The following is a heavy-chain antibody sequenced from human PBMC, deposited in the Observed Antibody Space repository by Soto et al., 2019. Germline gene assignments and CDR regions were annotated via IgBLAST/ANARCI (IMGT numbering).Heavy chain of an antibody. D-gene: IGHD5-18*01. V-gene: IGHV4-31*03. CDR1: GGSISSGDYY. CDR2: IYYSGST. J-gene: IGHJ4*02. Sequence: SETLSLTCTVSGGSISSGDYYWSWIRQHPGKGLEWIGYIYYSGSTYYNPSLKSRVNISVDTSKNQFYLKLSSVTAADTAVYYCARTFHGYSYYFDYWGQGTLVTVSS. CDR3: ARTFHGYSYYFDY.